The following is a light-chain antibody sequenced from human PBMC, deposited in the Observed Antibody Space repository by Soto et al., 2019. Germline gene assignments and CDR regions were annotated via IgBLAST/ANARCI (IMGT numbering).Light chain of an antibody. CDR3: QQRSTWPPT. Sequence: EIVLTQSPATLSLSPGERATLSCRASQSISIFLAWYQQKPGQAPRLLIYDASNRAAGIPGRFSGSGSGTDFILTISSLEPEAFALYYCQQRSTWPPTFGQGTKVEIK. CDR2: DAS. CDR1: QSISIF. V-gene: IGKV3-11*01. J-gene: IGKJ1*01.